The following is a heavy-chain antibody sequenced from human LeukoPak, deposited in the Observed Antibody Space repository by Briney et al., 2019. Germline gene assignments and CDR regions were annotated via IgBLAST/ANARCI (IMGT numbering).Heavy chain of an antibody. CDR2: IVVGSGNT. Sequence: GASVKVSCKASGFTFTSSAMQWVRQARGQRLEWIGWIVVGSGNTNYAQKFQERVTITRDMSTSTAYMELGSLRSEDTAVYCCAVFGRLYYGSGKRPRAWFDPWGQGTLVTVSS. CDR1: GFTFTSSA. J-gene: IGHJ5*02. D-gene: IGHD3-10*01. CDR3: AVFGRLYYGSGKRPRAWFDP. V-gene: IGHV1-58*02.